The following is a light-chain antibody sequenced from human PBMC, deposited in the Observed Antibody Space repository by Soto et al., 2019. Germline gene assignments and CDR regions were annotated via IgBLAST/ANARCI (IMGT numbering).Light chain of an antibody. CDR2: ASS. CDR1: QSISNF. CDR3: QRSYSTLRS. Sequence: DIQMTQSPSSLSASVGDRVSITCRASQSISNFLNWYQHKPGKAPRLLIYASSILASGVPSRYSGSGSGTDFTLPISSLQPEDFATYYGQRSYSTLRSFGQGTKVELK. V-gene: IGKV1-39*01. J-gene: IGKJ1*01.